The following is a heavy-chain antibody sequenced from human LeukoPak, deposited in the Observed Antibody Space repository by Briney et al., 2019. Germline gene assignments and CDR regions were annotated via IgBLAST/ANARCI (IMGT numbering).Heavy chain of an antibody. CDR2: IYYSGST. CDR3: ARGRPYYDFWSGYCCYFDY. V-gene: IGHV4-39*07. J-gene: IGHJ4*02. CDR1: GGSISSSSYY. D-gene: IGHD3-3*01. Sequence: SETLSLTCTVSGGSISSSSYYWGWIRQPPGKGLEWIGSIYYSGSTYYNPSLKSRVTISVDTSKNQFSLKLSSVTAADTAVYYCARGRPYYDFWSGYCCYFDYWGQGTLVTVSS.